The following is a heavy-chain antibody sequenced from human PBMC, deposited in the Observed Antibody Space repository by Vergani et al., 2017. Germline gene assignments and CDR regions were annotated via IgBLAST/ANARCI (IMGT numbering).Heavy chain of an antibody. J-gene: IGHJ6*03. CDR2: ISGSGGST. D-gene: IGHD3-16*01. V-gene: IGHV3-23*01. CDR3: ARGENLGDGPPNYYYYIDV. CDR1: GFTFSSYA. Sequence: EVQLLESGGGLVQPGGSLRLSCAASGFTFSSYAMSWVRQAPGKGLEWVSAISGSGGSTYYADSVKGRFTISRDNSKNTLYLQMNSLRAENTAAYYCARGENLGDGPPNYYYYIDVWGKGTTVTVSS.